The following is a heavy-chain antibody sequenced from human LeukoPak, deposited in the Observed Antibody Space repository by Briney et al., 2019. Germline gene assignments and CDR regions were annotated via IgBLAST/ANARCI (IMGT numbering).Heavy chain of an antibody. Sequence: SETLSLTCAVYGGSFSGYYWSWIRQPPGKGLEWIGETNHSGSTNYNPSLESRVTISVDTSKNQFSLKLSSVTAADTAVYYCARAPYDFWSGKPYYMDVWGKGTTVTVSS. D-gene: IGHD3-3*01. CDR3: ARAPYDFWSGKPYYMDV. CDR2: TNHSGST. V-gene: IGHV4-34*01. CDR1: GGSFSGYY. J-gene: IGHJ6*03.